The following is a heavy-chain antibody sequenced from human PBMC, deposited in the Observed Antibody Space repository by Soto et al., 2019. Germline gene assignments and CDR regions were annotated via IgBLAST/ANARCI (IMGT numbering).Heavy chain of an antibody. CDR2: ISSSSSTI. CDR1: GFTFSSYS. J-gene: IGHJ3*02. CDR3: ARDGGYSYDNDAFDI. Sequence: PGGSLRLSCAASGFTFSSYSMNWVRQAPGKGLEWVSYISSSSSTIYYADSVKGRFTISRDNAKNSLYLQMNSLRDEDTAVYYCARDGGYSYDNDAFDIWGQGTMVTVSS. V-gene: IGHV3-48*02. D-gene: IGHD5-18*01.